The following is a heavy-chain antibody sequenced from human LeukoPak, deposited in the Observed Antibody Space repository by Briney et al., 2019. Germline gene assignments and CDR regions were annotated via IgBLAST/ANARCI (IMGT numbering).Heavy chain of an antibody. J-gene: IGHJ4*02. CDR1: GYSISSGYY. CDR2: IYHSGST. V-gene: IGHV4-38-2*02. D-gene: IGHD2/OR15-2a*01. CDR3: ARDLDSTSDY. Sequence: SETLSLTCTVSGYSISSGYYWGWIRQPPGKGLEWIGSIYHSGSTYYNPSLKSRVTISVDTSKNQFSLKLSSVTAADTAVYYCARDLDSTSDYWGQGTLVTVSS.